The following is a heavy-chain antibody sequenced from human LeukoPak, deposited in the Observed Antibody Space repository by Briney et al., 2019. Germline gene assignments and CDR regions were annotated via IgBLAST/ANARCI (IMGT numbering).Heavy chain of an antibody. Sequence: GGSLRLSCAASGFTFSSYAMSWVRQAPGKGLEWVSAISGSGGSTFYADSVKGRFTISRDNSKNTLYLQMNSLRAEDMAVYYCAKDLGDSSGYYHRYFDYWGQGTLVTVSS. CDR2: ISGSGGST. D-gene: IGHD3-22*01. CDR3: AKDLGDSSGYYHRYFDY. CDR1: GFTFSSYA. J-gene: IGHJ4*02. V-gene: IGHV3-23*01.